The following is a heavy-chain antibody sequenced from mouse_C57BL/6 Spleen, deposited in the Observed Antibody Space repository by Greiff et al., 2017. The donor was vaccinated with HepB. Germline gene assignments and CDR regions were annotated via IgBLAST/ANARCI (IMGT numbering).Heavy chain of an antibody. J-gene: IGHJ2*01. Sequence: VQLQQSVAELVRPGASVKLSCTASGFNIKNTYMHWVKQRPEQGLEWIGRIDPANGNTKYAPKFQDKATITADKSSNTAYLQLSSLTSEDTAIYYCARGSYDGYYYFDYWGQGTTLTVSS. D-gene: IGHD2-3*01. CDR3: ARGSYDGYYYFDY. CDR1: GFNIKNTY. CDR2: IDPANGNT. V-gene: IGHV14-3*01.